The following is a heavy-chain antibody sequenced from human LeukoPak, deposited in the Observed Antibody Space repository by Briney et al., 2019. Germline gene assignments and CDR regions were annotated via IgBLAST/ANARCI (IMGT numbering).Heavy chain of an antibody. CDR3: AREGLRGS. V-gene: IGHV4-34*01. J-gene: IGHJ5*02. Sequence: SETLSLTXAVYGGSFSGYYWSWIGQPPGKGLEWIGEINHSGSTNYNPSLKSRVTISVDTSKNQFSLKLSSVTAADTAVYYCAREGLRGSWGQGTLVTVSS. CDR2: INHSGST. CDR1: GGSFSGYY. D-gene: IGHD4-23*01.